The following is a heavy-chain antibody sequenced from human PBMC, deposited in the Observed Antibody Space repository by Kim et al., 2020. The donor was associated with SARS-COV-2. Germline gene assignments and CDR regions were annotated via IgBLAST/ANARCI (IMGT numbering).Heavy chain of an antibody. CDR3: ARQLGFAWRYRGNTTPDFDY. Sequence: GSLKISCQVSGYSFTNFWITWVRQLPGKGLEYMGRIDPSDSYTTYSPSFQGHVTISVDKSISTAYLQWTSLQASDTATYYCARQLGFAWRYRGNTTPDFDYWGQGTLVTVSS. CDR2: IDPSDSYT. J-gene: IGHJ4*02. CDR1: GYSFTNFW. D-gene: IGHD3-16*02. V-gene: IGHV5-10-1*01.